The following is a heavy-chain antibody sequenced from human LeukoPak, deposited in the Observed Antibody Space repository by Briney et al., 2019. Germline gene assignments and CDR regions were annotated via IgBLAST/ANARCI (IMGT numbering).Heavy chain of an antibody. CDR3: ARANCSSTSCLSVGWFDP. V-gene: IGHV1-69*13. CDR1: GGTFSSYA. Sequence: SVKVSCKASGGTFSSYAISWVRQAPGQGLEWMGGIIPIFGTANYAQKFQGRVTITADESTSTAYMELSSLRSEDTAVYYCARANCSSTSCLSVGWFDPRGQGTLVTVSS. J-gene: IGHJ5*02. D-gene: IGHD2-2*01. CDR2: IIPIFGTA.